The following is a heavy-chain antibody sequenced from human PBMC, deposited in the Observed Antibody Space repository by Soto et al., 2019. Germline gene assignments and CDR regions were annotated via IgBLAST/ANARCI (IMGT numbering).Heavy chain of an antibody. CDR1: GFTFNDHA. Sequence: GGSLRLSCAASGFTFNDHAMHWVRQAPGEGLEWVSSISWDSGIREYADSVKGRFTISRDNAKNSLYLEMDSLRADDTALYYCTKDYHNYWSGYYAHWGQGTPVTVSS. CDR3: TKDYHNYWSGYYAH. CDR2: ISWDSGIR. D-gene: IGHD3-3*01. V-gene: IGHV3-9*01. J-gene: IGHJ4*02.